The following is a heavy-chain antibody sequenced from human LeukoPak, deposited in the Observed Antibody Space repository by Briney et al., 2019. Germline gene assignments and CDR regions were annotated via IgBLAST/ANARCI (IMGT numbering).Heavy chain of an antibody. Sequence: GGSLRLSCAASGFTVSSNYMSWVRQAPGKGLEWVSVIYSGGSTYYADSVKGRLTISRHNSKNTLYLQMNSLRAEDTAVYYCARDDQGYYDYWGQGTLVTVSS. CDR3: ARDDQGYYDY. CDR2: IYSGGST. V-gene: IGHV3-53*04. CDR1: GFTVSSNY. J-gene: IGHJ4*02. D-gene: IGHD2-21*01.